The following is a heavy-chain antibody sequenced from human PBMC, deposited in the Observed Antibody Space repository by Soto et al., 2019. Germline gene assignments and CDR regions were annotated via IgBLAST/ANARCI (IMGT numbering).Heavy chain of an antibody. J-gene: IGHJ3*02. Sequence: QITLKESGPTLVKPTQTLTLTCSFSGFSLSTTGVGVGWIRQPPGKALEWLALIYWDDDKRYSPSLKSRLTITKDTSKNLVVLTMTNMDPVDTSTYFCAHRRRARISGFVSTGNDGFDIWGQGTMVTVSS. V-gene: IGHV2-5*02. D-gene: IGHD3-3*01. CDR1: GFSLSTTGVG. CDR2: IYWDDDK. CDR3: AHRRRARISGFVSTGNDGFDI.